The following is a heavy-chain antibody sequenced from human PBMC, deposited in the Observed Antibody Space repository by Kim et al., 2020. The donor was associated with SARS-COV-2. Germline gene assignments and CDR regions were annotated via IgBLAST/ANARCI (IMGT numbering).Heavy chain of an antibody. D-gene: IGHD3-10*01. J-gene: IGHJ6*02. V-gene: IGHV3-11*01. Sequence: GGSLRLSCAASGFTFSDYYMSWVRQAPGKGLEWVSYISSSGSTIYYADSVKGRFTISRDNAKNSLYLQMNSLRAEDTAVYYCAREVGARSGRSLYYYYGMDVWGQGTTVTVSS. CDR3: AREVGARSGRSLYYYYGMDV. CDR1: GFTFSDYY. CDR2: ISSSGSTI.